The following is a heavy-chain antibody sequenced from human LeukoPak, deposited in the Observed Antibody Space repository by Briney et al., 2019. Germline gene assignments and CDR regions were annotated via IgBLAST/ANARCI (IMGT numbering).Heavy chain of an antibody. D-gene: IGHD3-22*01. CDR3: ARGENYDSSGYFY. CDR1: GYTFTAYY. CDR2: INPNSGGT. Sequence: ASVKVSCKASGYTFTAYYMHWVRQAPGQGLEWMGRINPNSGGTNYAQKFQGRVTMTRDTSISTAYMELSRLRSEDTAVYYCARGENYDSSGYFYWGQGTLVTVSS. V-gene: IGHV1-2*06. J-gene: IGHJ4*02.